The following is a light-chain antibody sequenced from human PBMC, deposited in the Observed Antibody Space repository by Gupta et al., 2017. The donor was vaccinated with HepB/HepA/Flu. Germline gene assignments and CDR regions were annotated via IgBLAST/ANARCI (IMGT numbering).Light chain of an antibody. CDR1: SSTLGSNY. CDR3: ATWDDSLSGYV. Sequence: SVLTQPPSASGTPGQRVTISCSGGSSTLGSNYVYWYQQFPGTAPKLLIYRNNQRPSGVPDRFSGSKSGTSASLAISGLRSDDEADYYCATWDDSLSGYVFGNGTKVTVL. J-gene: IGLJ1*01. V-gene: IGLV1-47*01. CDR2: RNN.